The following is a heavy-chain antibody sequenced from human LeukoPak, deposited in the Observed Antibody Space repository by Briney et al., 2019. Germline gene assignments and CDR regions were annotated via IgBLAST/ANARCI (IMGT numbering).Heavy chain of an antibody. CDR1: GFTVSSNY. CDR2: IYSGGST. CDR3: ARDFVSGASESYPAY. V-gene: IGHV3-53*01. J-gene: IGHJ4*02. D-gene: IGHD1-26*01. Sequence: GGSLRLSCAASGFTVSSNYMSWVRQAPGKGLEWVSVIYSGGSTYYADSVKGRFTISRDNSKNTLYLQMNSLRAEDTAVYYCARDFVSGASESYPAYWGQGTLVTVSS.